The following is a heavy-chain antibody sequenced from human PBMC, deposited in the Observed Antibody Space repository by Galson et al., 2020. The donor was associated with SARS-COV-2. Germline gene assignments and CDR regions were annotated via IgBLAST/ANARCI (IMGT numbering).Heavy chain of an antibody. CDR3: ARADIVVVPAAKEREVSYYYWDV. Sequence: ASVKVSRMASGGTFSSYAISWVRPAPGQGLEWMGGIIPTFGTANYAQTSQGRVTSTTDESTITAYMELSSLRSEDTAVHYCARADIVVVPAAKEREVSYYYWDVWGKGTAVSVSS. J-gene: IGHJ6*03. CDR2: IIPTFGTA. CDR1: GGTFSSYA. V-gene: IGHV1-69*05. D-gene: IGHD2-2*01.